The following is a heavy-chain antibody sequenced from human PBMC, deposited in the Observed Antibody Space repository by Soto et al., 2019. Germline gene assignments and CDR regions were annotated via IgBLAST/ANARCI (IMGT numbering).Heavy chain of an antibody. CDR2: ISAFNGNT. D-gene: IGHD2-21*02. Sequence: QVQLVQSGAEVKKPGASVKVSCKASGYNFIDYGITWVRQAPGQGLEWMGWISAFNGNTNYGQKLQGRVTMTTDTSTSTAYMELRSMSSDDTAVYYCTRERRRVPTAEWGQGTLVTVSS. V-gene: IGHV1-18*01. J-gene: IGHJ4*02. CDR1: GYNFIDYG. CDR3: TRERRRVPTAE.